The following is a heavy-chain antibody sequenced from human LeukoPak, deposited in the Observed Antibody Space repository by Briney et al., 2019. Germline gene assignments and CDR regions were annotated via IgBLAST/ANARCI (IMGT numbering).Heavy chain of an antibody. CDR3: AANVYYYDSSGYYNWFDP. V-gene: IGHV4-59*01. CDR2: IYYSGST. Sequence: PSETLSLTCTVSGGSISSYYWSWIRQPPGKGLEWIGYIYYSGSTNYNPSLKSRGTISVDTPKNQFSLKLSSVTAADTAVYYCAANVYYYDSSGYYNWFDPWGQGTLVTVSS. J-gene: IGHJ5*02. D-gene: IGHD3-22*01. CDR1: GGSISSYY.